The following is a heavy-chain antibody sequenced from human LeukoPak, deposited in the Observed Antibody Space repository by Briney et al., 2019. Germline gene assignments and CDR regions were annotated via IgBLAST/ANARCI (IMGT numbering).Heavy chain of an antibody. J-gene: IGHJ4*02. D-gene: IGHD3-16*02. CDR1: GFTFSDYY. CDR3: VWGGYRSFDY. Sequence: RGSLRLSCAASGFTFSDYYINWIRQAPGKGLEWVSYISSSGGTIYYADSVKGRFTISRDNPKNSLYLQMNSLRAEDTAVYYCVWGGYRSFDYWGQGTLVTVSS. CDR2: ISSSGGTI. V-gene: IGHV3-11*01.